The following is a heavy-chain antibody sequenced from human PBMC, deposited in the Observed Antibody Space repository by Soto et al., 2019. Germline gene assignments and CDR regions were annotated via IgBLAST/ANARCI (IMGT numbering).Heavy chain of an antibody. CDR1: GFRFGDYA. CDR2: ISWNSGTI. V-gene: IGHV3-9*01. Sequence: GGSLRLSCAASGFRFGDYAMHWVRQAPGKGLEWVSGISWNSGTIAYADSVKGRFTISRDNAKNSLYLQMNSLRPEDTALFYCAKDRMGGPSPFYGGTTPADGMDVWGQGTTVTVSS. J-gene: IGHJ6*02. D-gene: IGHD4-17*01. CDR3: AKDRMGGPSPFYGGTTPADGMDV.